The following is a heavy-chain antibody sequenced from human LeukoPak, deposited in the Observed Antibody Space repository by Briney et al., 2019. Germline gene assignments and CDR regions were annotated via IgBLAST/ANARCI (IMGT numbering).Heavy chain of an antibody. Sequence: WASVKVSCKASGDTFTSKGFTWVRQAPGQGLEWMGWIGAYSGNTNYAQKFQGRVTMTTDTSTTTVYIELRSLRSDDTAVYYCARLSIFGVITHEAFDMWGQGTMVTVSS. CDR3: ARLSIFGVITHEAFDM. J-gene: IGHJ3*02. D-gene: IGHD3-3*01. CDR2: IGAYSGNT. CDR1: GDTFTSKG. V-gene: IGHV1-18*01.